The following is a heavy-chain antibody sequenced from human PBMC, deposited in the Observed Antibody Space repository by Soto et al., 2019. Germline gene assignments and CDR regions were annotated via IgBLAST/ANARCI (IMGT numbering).Heavy chain of an antibody. CDR2: INPNSGGT. J-gene: IGHJ3*02. CDR3: AREYYYDSSGYYLGSAFDI. D-gene: IGHD3-22*01. CDR1: GYTFTGYY. Sequence: ASVKVSCKASGYTFTGYYMHWVRQAPGQGLVWMGWINPNSGGTNYAQKFQGWVTMTRDTSISTAYMELSRLRSDDTAVYYCAREYYYDSSGYYLGSAFDIWGQGTMVTVSS. V-gene: IGHV1-2*04.